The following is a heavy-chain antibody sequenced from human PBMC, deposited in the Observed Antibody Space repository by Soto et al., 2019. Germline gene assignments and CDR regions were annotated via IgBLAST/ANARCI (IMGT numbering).Heavy chain of an antibody. CDR2: INGDGSIT. CDR1: GFAFSSYW. V-gene: IGHV3-74*01. J-gene: IGHJ4*02. CDR3: ARVGQGRYYFDY. Sequence: EVHLVESGGGSVQPGGSLKLSCAGSGFAFSSYWIHWVRQVPGKGLVWVSRINGDGSITSYADSVRGRFTISRDNAKDTLYLQMNSLRAEDTALYYCARVGQGRYYFDYWGQGTLVTVSS.